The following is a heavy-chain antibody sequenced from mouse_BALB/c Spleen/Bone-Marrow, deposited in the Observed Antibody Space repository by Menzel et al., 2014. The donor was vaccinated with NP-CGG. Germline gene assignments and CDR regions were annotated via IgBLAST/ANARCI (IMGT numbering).Heavy chain of an antibody. CDR3: TRSTMITYFDY. D-gene: IGHD2-4*01. Sequence: LQESGAELVKPGASVKLSCKASSYTFTSYYMYWVKQRPGQGLEWIGEINPSNGGTNFNEKFKSKATLTVDKSSSTAYMQLSSLTSEDSAVYYCTRSTMITYFDYWGQGTTLTVSS. CDR2: INPSNGGT. V-gene: IGHV1S81*02. CDR1: SYTFTSYY. J-gene: IGHJ2*01.